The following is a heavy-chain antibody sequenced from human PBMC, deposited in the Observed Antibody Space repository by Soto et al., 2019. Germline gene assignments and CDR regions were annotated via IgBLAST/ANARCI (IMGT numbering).Heavy chain of an antibody. CDR1: GFTFSRYA. CDR3: ARSRNSAVADSFDF. CDR2: ISRDGKNK. Sequence: PGGSLRLSCAGSGFTFSRYATHWVRQAPGKGLEWVAVISRDGKNKYYVDSVKGRFTVSRDDSQNTLYLHMNSLRREDTAVYYCARSRNSAVADSFDFWGQGTLVTVSS. J-gene: IGHJ4*02. V-gene: IGHV3-30*04. D-gene: IGHD3-10*01.